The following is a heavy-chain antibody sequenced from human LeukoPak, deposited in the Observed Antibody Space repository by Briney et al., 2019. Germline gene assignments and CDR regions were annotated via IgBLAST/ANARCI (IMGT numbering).Heavy chain of an antibody. CDR3: ERDSSGYLYFDL. V-gene: IGHV1-18*01. D-gene: IGHD3-22*01. Sequence: ASVKVSFKASGYTFTSYGISWVRQAPGQGLEWMGWISAYNGNTNYAHKLQGRVTMTTYTSTTTAYMELRRLRPDDTAAAYYERDSSGYLYFDLWGRGTLVTVSA. CDR2: ISAYNGNT. J-gene: IGHJ2*01. CDR1: GYTFTSYG.